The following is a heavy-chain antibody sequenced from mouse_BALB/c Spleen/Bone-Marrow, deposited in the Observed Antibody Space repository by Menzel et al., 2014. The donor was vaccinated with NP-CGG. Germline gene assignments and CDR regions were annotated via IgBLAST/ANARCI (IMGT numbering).Heavy chain of an antibody. V-gene: IGHV1-54*01. D-gene: IGHD4-1*01. J-gene: IGHJ4*01. Sequence: QVQLQQSGAELVRPGTSVKVSCKASGYAFTNYLIEWVKQRPGQGLEWIGVINPGSGGTNYNEKFRGKATLTADKSSSTAYMQLSSLTSDDSAVYFGARCLTGTSALDFWGQGTSVTVSS. CDR3: ARCLTGTSALDF. CDR2: INPGSGGT. CDR1: GYAFTNYL.